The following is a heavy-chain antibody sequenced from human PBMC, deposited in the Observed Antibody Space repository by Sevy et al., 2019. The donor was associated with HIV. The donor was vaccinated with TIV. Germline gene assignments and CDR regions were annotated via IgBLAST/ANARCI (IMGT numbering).Heavy chain of an antibody. V-gene: IGHV3-30*04. J-gene: IGHJ4*02. Sequence: GGSLRLSCAASGFTFSSYAMHWVRQAPGKGLEWVAVISYDGSNKYYADSVKGRFTISRDNSKNTLYLQMNSLRAEDTAVYYCARDVGIVVVPAAIGYFEYWGQRTLVTVSS. CDR1: GFTFSSYA. D-gene: IGHD2-2*02. CDR3: ARDVGIVVVPAAIGYFEY. CDR2: ISYDGSNK.